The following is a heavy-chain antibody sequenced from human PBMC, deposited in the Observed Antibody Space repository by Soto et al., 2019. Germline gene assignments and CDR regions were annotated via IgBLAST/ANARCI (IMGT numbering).Heavy chain of an antibody. D-gene: IGHD3-9*01. J-gene: IGHJ4*02. V-gene: IGHV3-74*01. Sequence: EVQLVESGGDLVQRGGSLRLSCAASGFPFSSYWMHWVRHTPGKGLDWVARISGDGCTTYYADSVTGRFTVSKDNAKNTLSLQISGLRAEDTAVYYCAREYYGLLTGYYTDYWGQGTLVSVSS. CDR3: AREYYGLLTGYYTDY. CDR1: GFPFSSYW. CDR2: ISGDGCTT.